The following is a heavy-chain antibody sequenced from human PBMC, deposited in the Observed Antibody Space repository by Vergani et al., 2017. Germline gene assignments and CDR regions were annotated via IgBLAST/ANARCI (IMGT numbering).Heavy chain of an antibody. Sequence: EVQLLESGGGLVQPGGSLRLSCAASGFTFSSYAMSWVRQAPGKGLEWGSVIYSGGSSTYYADSVKGRFTISRDNSKNTLYLQMNSLRAEDTAVYYCAKSSGRITIFGVAREYFYYWGQGTLVTVSS. CDR1: GFTFSSYA. D-gene: IGHD3-3*01. J-gene: IGHJ4*02. CDR2: IYSGGSST. CDR3: AKSSGRITIFGVAREYFYY. V-gene: IGHV3-23*03.